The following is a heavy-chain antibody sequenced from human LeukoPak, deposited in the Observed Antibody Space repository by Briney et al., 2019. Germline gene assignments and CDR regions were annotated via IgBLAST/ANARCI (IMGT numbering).Heavy chain of an antibody. V-gene: IGHV3-21*01. CDR3: ARVATQYVWGSYRSIDY. CDR2: ISSSSSYI. J-gene: IGHJ4*02. Sequence: NPGGSLRLSCAASGLTFSSYSMNWVRQAPGKGLEWVSSISSSSSYIYYADSVKGRFTISRDNAKNSLYLQMNSLRAEDTAVYYCARVATQYVWGSYRSIDYWGQGTLVTVSS. D-gene: IGHD3-16*02. CDR1: GLTFSSYS.